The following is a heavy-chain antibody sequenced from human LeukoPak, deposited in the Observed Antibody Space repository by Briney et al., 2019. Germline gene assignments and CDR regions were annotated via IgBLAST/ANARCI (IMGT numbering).Heavy chain of an antibody. V-gene: IGHV3-11*01. CDR2: ISSSGSTI. D-gene: IGHD6-19*01. J-gene: IGHJ5*02. CDR1: GFTFSDYY. Sequence: GGSLRLSCVVSGFTFSDYYMSWIRQAPGKGLEWVSYISSSGSTIYYADSVKGRFTISRDNAKNSLYLQMNSLRAEDTAVYYCARDGPDDSGNNWFDPWGQGTLVTVSS. CDR3: ARDGPDDSGNNWFDP.